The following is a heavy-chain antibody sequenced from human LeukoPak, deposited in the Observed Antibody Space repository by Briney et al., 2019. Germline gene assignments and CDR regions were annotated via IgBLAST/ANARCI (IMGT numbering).Heavy chain of an antibody. CDR3: ARGGATVWSPFDY. CDR1: GASISSDF. CDR2: IYSSGMT. J-gene: IGHJ4*02. V-gene: IGHV4-59*01. Sequence: SETLSLTCTVSGASISSDFSSWIRQPPGKGLEWIAYIYSSGMTNYNPSLTSRVTISLDTSKNQFSLKLTSVTAADTAVYYCARGGATVWSPFDYWGQGTLVTVSS. D-gene: IGHD1-14*01.